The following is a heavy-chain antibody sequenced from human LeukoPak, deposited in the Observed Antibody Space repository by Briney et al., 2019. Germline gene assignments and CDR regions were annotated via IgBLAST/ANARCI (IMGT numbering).Heavy chain of an antibody. CDR2: IYYSGST. J-gene: IGHJ5*02. V-gene: IGHV4-59*01. D-gene: IGHD3-9*01. CDR3: FKRTPQYEILTGYYFFWFDP. Sequence: SETLSLTCTVSAGSISSYYWSWIRQPPGKGLEWIGYIYYSGSTNYNPSLKSRVTISVDTSKNQFSLKLSSVTAADTAVYFFFKRTPQYEILTGYYFFWFDPWGQGTLVTVSS. CDR1: AGSISSYY.